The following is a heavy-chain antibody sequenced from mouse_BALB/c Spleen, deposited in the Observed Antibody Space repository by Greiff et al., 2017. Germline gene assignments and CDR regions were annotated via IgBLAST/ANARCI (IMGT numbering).Heavy chain of an antibody. D-gene: IGHD2-14*01. Sequence: EVQRVESGPGLVKPSQSLSLTCTVTGYSITSDYAWNWIRQFPGNKLEWMGYISYSGSTSYNPSLKSRISITRDTSKNQFFLQLNSVTTEDTATYYCARSGYDEGNYYAMDYWGQGTSVTVSS. CDR2: ISYSGST. J-gene: IGHJ4*01. V-gene: IGHV3-2*02. CDR1: GYSITSDYA. CDR3: ARSGYDEGNYYAMDY.